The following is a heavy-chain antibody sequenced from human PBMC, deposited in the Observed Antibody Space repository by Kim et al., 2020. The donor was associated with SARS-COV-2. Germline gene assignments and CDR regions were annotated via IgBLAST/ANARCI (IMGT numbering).Heavy chain of an antibody. Sequence: SVKVSCKASGGTFSSYAISWVRQAPGQGLEWMGGIIPIFGTANYAQKFQGRVTITADESTSTAYMELSSLRSEDTAVYYCARKDIVATKFDYWGQGTLVTVSS. J-gene: IGHJ4*02. CDR2: IIPIFGTA. CDR3: ARKDIVATKFDY. CDR1: GGTFSSYA. V-gene: IGHV1-69*13. D-gene: IGHD5-12*01.